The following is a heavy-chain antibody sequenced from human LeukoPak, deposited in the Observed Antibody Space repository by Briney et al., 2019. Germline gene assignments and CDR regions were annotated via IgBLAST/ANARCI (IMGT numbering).Heavy chain of an antibody. V-gene: IGHV3-53*01. Sequence: GGSLRLSCAASGFTVSNNYMSLVRQAPGKGLEWVSVIYSGGSTEYAESVKGRFTISRDNSKNTLYLQMNSLRVEDTAVYYCARVPSGPWGQGTLVTVFS. J-gene: IGHJ5*02. CDR1: GFTVSNNY. CDR3: ARVPSGP. CDR2: IYSGGST.